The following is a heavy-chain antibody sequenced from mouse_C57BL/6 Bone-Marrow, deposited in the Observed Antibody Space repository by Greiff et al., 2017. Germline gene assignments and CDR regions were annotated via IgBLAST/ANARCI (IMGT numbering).Heavy chain of an antibody. Sequence: VQLQQSGAELARPGASVKLSCKASGYTLTSYGISWVKQRTGQGLEWIGEIYPRSGNTYYNEKFKGKATLTADKSSSTAYMELRSLTSEDSAVYFCARSAGSSFYFDYWGQGTTLTVSS. CDR2: IYPRSGNT. J-gene: IGHJ2*01. CDR1: GYTLTSYG. CDR3: ARSAGSSFYFDY. D-gene: IGHD1-1*01. V-gene: IGHV1-81*01.